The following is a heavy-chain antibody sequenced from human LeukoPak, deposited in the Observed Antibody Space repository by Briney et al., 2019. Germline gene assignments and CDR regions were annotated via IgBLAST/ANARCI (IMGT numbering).Heavy chain of an antibody. V-gene: IGHV4-30-4*01. J-gene: IGHJ4*02. CDR3: ARDSGPYGYYSFDY. CDR1: GGSISSGDYY. Sequence: PSETLSLTCTVSGGSISSGDYYWSWIRQPPGKGLEWIGYIYYSGSTYYNPSLQSRFTISVDTSKNQFSLKLSSVTAADTAVYYCARDSGPYGYYSFDYWGQGTLVTVSS. D-gene: IGHD5-18*01. CDR2: IYYSGST.